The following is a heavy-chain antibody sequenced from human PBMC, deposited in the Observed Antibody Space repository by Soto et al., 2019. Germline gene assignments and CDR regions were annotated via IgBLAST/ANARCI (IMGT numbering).Heavy chain of an antibody. V-gene: IGHV3-30-3*01. CDR3: ARDKSQPGAFDI. J-gene: IGHJ3*02. CDR1: GFTFSSYA. CDR2: ISYDGSNK. Sequence: GSLRLSCAASGFTFSSYAMHWVRQAPGKGLEWVAVISYDGSNKYYADSVKGRFTISRDNSKNTLYLQMNSLRAEDTAVYYCARDKSQPGAFDIWGQGTMVTVSS.